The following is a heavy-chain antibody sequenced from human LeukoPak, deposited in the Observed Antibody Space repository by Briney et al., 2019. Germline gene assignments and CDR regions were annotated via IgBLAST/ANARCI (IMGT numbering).Heavy chain of an antibody. CDR3: AKREAAAGIRFDY. J-gene: IGHJ4*02. D-gene: IGHD6-13*01. CDR2: ISGSGGTT. CDR1: GFTFSSYA. V-gene: IGHV3-23*01. Sequence: GGSLRLSCAASGFTFSSYAMSWVRQAPGKGLEWVSAISGSGGTTYYADSVKGRFTISRDNPKNTLYLQMNSLRAEDTAVYYCAKREAAAGIRFDYWGQGTLVTVSS.